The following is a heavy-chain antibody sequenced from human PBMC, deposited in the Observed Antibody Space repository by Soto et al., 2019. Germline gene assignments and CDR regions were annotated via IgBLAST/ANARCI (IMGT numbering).Heavy chain of an antibody. CDR1: VYTFTGYA. J-gene: IGHJ6*02. Sequence: ASEPVSCESSVYTFTGYAIHRARPPPGQGLEWMGWINPNSGGTNYAQKFQGRVTMTSDTSISTAYMELSRLRSDDTAVYYWSRVQYCSSTSCPRGDYYGMDGWGQVITF. D-gene: IGHD2-2*01. CDR2: INPNSGGT. V-gene: IGHV1-2*02. CDR3: SRVQYCSSTSCPRGDYYGMDG.